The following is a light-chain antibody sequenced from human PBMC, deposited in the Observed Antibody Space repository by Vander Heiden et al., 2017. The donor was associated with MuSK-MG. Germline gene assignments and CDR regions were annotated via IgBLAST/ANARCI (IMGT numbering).Light chain of an antibody. CDR1: QSPLHSNGYNY. J-gene: IGKJ3*01. CDR3: MQSLQTPLFT. CDR2: LGS. V-gene: IGKV2-28*01. Sequence: DIVMTQSPLSLPVTPGESASISCRSSQSPLHSNGYNYLDWYLQKPGQSPQLLIYLGSHRASGVPDRFSGSGSGTDFTLKISRVEAEDVGIYYCMQSLQTPLFTFGPGTKVDIK.